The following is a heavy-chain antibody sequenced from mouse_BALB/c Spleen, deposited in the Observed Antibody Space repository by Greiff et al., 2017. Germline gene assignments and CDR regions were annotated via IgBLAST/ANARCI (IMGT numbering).Heavy chain of an antibody. D-gene: IGHD2-4*01. V-gene: IGHV1-18*01. CDR1: GYTFTDYN. J-gene: IGHJ3*01. Sequence: EVKLLESGPELVKPGASVKIPCKASGYTFTDYNMDWVKQSHGKSLEWIGDINPNNGGTIYNQKFKGKATLTVDKSSSTAYMELRSLTSEDSAVYYCARSSPTMIKPFAYWGQGTLVTVSA. CDR2: INPNNGGT. CDR3: ARSSPTMIKPFAY.